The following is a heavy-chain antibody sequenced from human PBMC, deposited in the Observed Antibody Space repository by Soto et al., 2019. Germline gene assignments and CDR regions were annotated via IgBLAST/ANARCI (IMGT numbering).Heavy chain of an antibody. CDR1: GGSITTAGYS. CDR3: ASRPFYYYGLDV. V-gene: IGHV4-30-2*01. J-gene: IGHJ6*02. CDR2: VYHTGNA. Sequence: PSEIMSLTCTVSGGSITTAGYSWSCIRQPPGKALEWIGYVYHTGNAYPKPSLKSRVTISLDRSKNQFSLKMTSVTAADTALYYCASRPFYYYGLDVWGQGTTVTVSS.